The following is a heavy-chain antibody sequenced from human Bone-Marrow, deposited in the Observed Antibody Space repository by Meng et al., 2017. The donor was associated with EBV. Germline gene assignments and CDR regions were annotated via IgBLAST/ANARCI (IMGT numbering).Heavy chain of an antibody. J-gene: IGHJ4*02. Sequence: QLQLQESCSGLVKPSQTLSLTCAVSGGSISSGGYSWSWIRQPPGKGLEWIGYIYHSGSTYYNPSLKSRVTISVDRSKNQFSLKLSSVTAADTAVYYCARVVARSYFDYWGQGTLVTVSS. CDR3: ARVVARSYFDY. CDR2: IYHSGST. V-gene: IGHV4-30-2*01. CDR1: GGSISSGGYS.